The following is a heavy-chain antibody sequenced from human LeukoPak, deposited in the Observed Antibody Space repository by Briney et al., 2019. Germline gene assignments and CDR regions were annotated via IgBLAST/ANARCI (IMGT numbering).Heavy chain of an antibody. Sequence: GGSLRLSCAASGFTFSSSWMHWVCQAPEKGLEWVAVISYDGSNKYYADSVKDRFTISRDNSKNTLYLQMNSLRAEDTAVYYCAKSGAAAGTSLFDYWGQGTLVTVSS. J-gene: IGHJ4*02. V-gene: IGHV3-30*18. CDR2: ISYDGSNK. CDR3: AKSGAAAGTSLFDY. D-gene: IGHD6-13*01. CDR1: GFTFSSSW.